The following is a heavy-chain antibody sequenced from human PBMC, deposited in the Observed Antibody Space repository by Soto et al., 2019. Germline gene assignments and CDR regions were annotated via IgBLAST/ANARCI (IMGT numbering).Heavy chain of an antibody. CDR3: ARDDYALSGWLDY. Sequence: SETLSLTCAVSGGSISSSNWWSWVRQPPGKGLEWIGEIYHSGSTNYNPSLKSRVTISVDKSKNQFSLKLSSVTAADTAVYYCARDDYALSGWLDYWGQGTLVTVSS. J-gene: IGHJ4*02. CDR1: GGSISSSNW. D-gene: IGHD6-19*01. CDR2: IYHSGST. V-gene: IGHV4-4*02.